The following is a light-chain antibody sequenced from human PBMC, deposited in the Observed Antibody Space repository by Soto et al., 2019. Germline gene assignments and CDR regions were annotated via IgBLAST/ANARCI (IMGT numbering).Light chain of an antibody. CDR3: SSYTSSSWV. J-gene: IGLJ3*02. CDR1: SSDFGGYNY. Sequence: QSALTQPASVSGSPGPSITISCTGTSSDFGGYNYVSWYQQHPGKAPKLMIYDVSNRPSGVSNRFSGSKSGNTASLTISGLQAEDEADYYCSSYTSSSWVFGGGTKLTVL. V-gene: IGLV2-14*01. CDR2: DVS.